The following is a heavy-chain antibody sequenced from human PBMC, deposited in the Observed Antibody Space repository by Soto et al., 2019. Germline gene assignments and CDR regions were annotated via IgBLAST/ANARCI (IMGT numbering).Heavy chain of an antibody. CDR2: INPNSGGT. J-gene: IGHJ4*02. V-gene: IGHV1-2*04. CDR1: GYTFTGYY. Sequence: GASVKVSCKASGYTFTGYYMHWVRQAPGQGLEWMGWINPNSGGTNYAQKFQGWVTMTRDTSISTAYMELSRLRSDDTAVYYCARGSAAARDYFDYWGQGTLVTVSS. D-gene: IGHD5-18*01. CDR3: ARGSAAARDYFDY.